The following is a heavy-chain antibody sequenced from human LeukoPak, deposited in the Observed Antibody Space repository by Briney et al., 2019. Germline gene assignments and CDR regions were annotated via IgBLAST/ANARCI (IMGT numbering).Heavy chain of an antibody. Sequence: GGSLRLSCAASGFIVSGDFMSWVRQAPGKGLEWVSAISGSGGSTYYADSVKGRFTISRDNSKNTLYLQMNSLRAEDTAVYYCAKGRGLPDYWGQGTLVTVSS. V-gene: IGHV3-23*01. D-gene: IGHD1-26*01. CDR2: ISGSGGST. CDR1: GFIVSGDF. J-gene: IGHJ4*02. CDR3: AKGRGLPDY.